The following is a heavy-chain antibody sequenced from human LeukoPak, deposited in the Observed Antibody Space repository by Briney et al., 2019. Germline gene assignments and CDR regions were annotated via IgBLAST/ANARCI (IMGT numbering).Heavy chain of an antibody. D-gene: IGHD3-16*02. CDR3: ARENGELSLGFDY. Sequence: SVKVSCKASGGTFSSYAISWVRQAPGQGLEWMGRIIPIFGTANYAQKFQGRVTITTDESTSTAYMELSSLRSEDKAVYYCARENGELSLGFDYWGQGTLVTVSS. V-gene: IGHV1-69*05. J-gene: IGHJ4*02. CDR1: GGTFSSYA. CDR2: IIPIFGTA.